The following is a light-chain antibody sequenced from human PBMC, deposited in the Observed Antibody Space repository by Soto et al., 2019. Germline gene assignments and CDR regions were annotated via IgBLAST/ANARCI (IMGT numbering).Light chain of an antibody. CDR1: SSDVGGYNY. CDR2: DVS. Sequence: QPVLTQPASVSGSPGQSITISCTGTSSDVGGYNYVSWYQQHPGKAPKLMIYDVSNRPSGVSNRFSGSKSGNTASLTISGLPAEDEADYYCSSYTSSSSLTVFGGGTQLTVL. J-gene: IGLJ7*01. V-gene: IGLV2-14*01. CDR3: SSYTSSSSLTV.